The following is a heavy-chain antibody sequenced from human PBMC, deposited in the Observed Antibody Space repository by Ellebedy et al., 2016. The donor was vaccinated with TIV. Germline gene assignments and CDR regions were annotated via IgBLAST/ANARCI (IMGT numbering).Heavy chain of an antibody. D-gene: IGHD3-10*01. CDR3: VVDGSGSSGDV. CDR1: GFTFSSYA. Sequence: PGGSLRLSCAASGFTFSSYAMHWVRQAPGKGLEWVAVISYDGSNKYYADPVKGRFTISRDNSKNTLYLQMNSLRAEDTAVYYCVVDGSGSSGDVWGQGTTVTVSS. V-gene: IGHV3-30*01. CDR2: ISYDGSNK. J-gene: IGHJ6*02.